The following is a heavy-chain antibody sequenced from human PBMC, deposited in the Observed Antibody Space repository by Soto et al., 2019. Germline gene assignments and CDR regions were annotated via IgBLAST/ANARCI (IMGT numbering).Heavy chain of an antibody. CDR3: AREVGLFYRNYRYFHX. CDR2: TYYRSKWYN. D-gene: IGHD4-4*01. CDR1: GDSVSSNSAA. V-gene: IGHV6-1*01. Sequence: SQTLSLNCAISGDSVSSNSAAWNWIRQSPSRGLECLGRTYYRSKWYNDYAVSVKSRITINPDTSKNQFSLQLNSVTPEDTAVYYCAREVGLFYRNYRYFHXWGQGTRVTGSX. J-gene: IGHJ4*02.